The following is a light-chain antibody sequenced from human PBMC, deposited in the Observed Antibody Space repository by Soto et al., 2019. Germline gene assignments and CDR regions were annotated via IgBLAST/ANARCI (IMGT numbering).Light chain of an antibody. Sequence: DILMTQSPSSLSASVGDRVTITCRASQSIGTYSNWYQQKPGKAPKLLIHAASSLQSGVPSRFSGSGSGTDVALTISGLLPEDVAPSYCQQTYSIPYTFGQGTRRET. CDR3: QQTYSIPYT. CDR2: AAS. CDR1: QSIGTY. J-gene: IGKJ2*01. V-gene: IGKV1-39*01.